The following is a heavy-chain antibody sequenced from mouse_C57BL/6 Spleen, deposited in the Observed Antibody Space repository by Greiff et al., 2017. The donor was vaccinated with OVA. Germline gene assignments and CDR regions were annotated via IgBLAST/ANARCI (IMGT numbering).Heavy chain of an antibody. J-gene: IGHJ3*01. CDR2: IYPGDGAT. CDR3: ARGGQLRGGAWFSY. CDR1: GYAFSSSW. D-gene: IGHD3-2*02. V-gene: IGHV1-82*01. Sequence: VQLQQSGPELVKPGASVKISCKASGYAFSSSWMNWVKQRPGKGLEWIGRIYPGDGATNYNGKFKGKATLTADKSSSTAYMQLSSLTSEDSAVYVWARGGQLRGGAWFSYWGKGTLVTVAA.